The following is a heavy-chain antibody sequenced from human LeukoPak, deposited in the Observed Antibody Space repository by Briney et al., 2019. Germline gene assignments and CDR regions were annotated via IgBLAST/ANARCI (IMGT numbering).Heavy chain of an antibody. CDR1: GFTFSSYE. CDR3: ARGGYSGYDLVGS. Sequence: GGSLRLSCAASGFTFSSYEMNWVRQAPGKGLEGVSYISSSGSTIYYADSVKGRFTISRDNAKNSLYLQMNSLRAEDTAVYYCARGGYSGYDLVGSWGQGTRVTVSS. CDR2: ISSSGSTI. V-gene: IGHV3-48*03. J-gene: IGHJ4*02. D-gene: IGHD5-12*01.